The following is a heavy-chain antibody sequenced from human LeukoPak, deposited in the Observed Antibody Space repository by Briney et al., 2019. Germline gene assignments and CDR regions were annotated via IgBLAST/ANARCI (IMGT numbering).Heavy chain of an antibody. CDR3: ARDTSGGPYNYFDP. CDR2: INPNSGGT. CDR1: GYTFTHYY. V-gene: IGHV1-2*02. J-gene: IGHJ5*02. D-gene: IGHD6-25*01. Sequence: ASVKVSCKASGYTFTHYYIYWVRQAPGQGLEWMGWINPNSGGTNYAQKFLGRVTMTRDTSISTAHMELSSLRPDDTAVYYCARDTSGGPYNYFDPWGQGTLVTVSS.